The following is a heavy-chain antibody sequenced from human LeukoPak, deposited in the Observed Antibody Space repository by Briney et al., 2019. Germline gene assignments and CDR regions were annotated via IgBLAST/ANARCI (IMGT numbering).Heavy chain of an antibody. D-gene: IGHD3-22*01. V-gene: IGHV4-38-2*01. CDR2: IYHSGST. CDR1: GYSISSGYY. CDR3: ARPGEYYYDSSGYYYSYFQH. Sequence: SETLSLTCAVSGYSISSGYYWGWIRQPPGKGLEWIGSIYHSGSTYFNPSLKSRVTISVDTSKNQFSLKLSSVTAADTAVYYCARPGEYYYDSSGYYYSYFQHWGQGTLVTVSS. J-gene: IGHJ1*01.